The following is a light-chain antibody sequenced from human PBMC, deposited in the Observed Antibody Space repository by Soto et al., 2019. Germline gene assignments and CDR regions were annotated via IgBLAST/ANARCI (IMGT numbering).Light chain of an antibody. J-gene: IGKJ1*01. CDR2: GAS. Sequence: EIVLTQSPATLSVSLGDSATLSCRAGQSVSLSLAWYQMRPGQPPRLLIYGASTRATDIPARFRGTGSGTDFTLTISSLQSEDFAVYFCQQYHIWPSWTFGHGTKVELK. V-gene: IGKV3-15*01. CDR1: QSVSLS. CDR3: QQYHIWPSWT.